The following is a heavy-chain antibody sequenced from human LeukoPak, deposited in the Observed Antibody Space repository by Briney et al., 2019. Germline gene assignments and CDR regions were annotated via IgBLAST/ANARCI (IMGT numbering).Heavy chain of an antibody. Sequence: SETLSLTCTVSGGSISSYYWSWIRQPPGKGLEWIGYIYYSGSTNYNPSLKSRVTISVDTSKNQLSLKLSSVTAADTAVYYCARQSGSYYGWYFDLWGRGTLVTVSS. J-gene: IGHJ2*01. D-gene: IGHD1-26*01. CDR1: GGSISSYY. V-gene: IGHV4-59*08. CDR3: ARQSGSYYGWYFDL. CDR2: IYYSGST.